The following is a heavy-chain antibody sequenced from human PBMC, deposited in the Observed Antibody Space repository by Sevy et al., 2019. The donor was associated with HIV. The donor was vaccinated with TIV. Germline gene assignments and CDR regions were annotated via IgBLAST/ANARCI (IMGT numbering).Heavy chain of an antibody. V-gene: IGHV3-7*01. CDR1: GFNFRNYW. J-gene: IGHJ4*02. Sequence: GGSLRLSCEVFGFNFRNYWMSWVRQAPGKGLEWVANIKHDGSEQYYLDSVQGRFTVSRDNGKKSLYLQMTGLRVDDAALYYCAREREEAANSRAKFVYWGRGTLVTVSS. CDR3: AREREEAANSRAKFVY. D-gene: IGHD6-13*01. CDR2: IKHDGSEQ.